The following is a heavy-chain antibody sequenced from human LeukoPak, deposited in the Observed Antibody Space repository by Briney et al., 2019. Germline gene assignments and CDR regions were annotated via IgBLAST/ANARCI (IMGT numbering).Heavy chain of an antibody. CDR2: ISSSGSTI. J-gene: IGHJ6*02. Sequence: GGSLRLSCAASGFTFSSYEMNWVRQAPGKGLKWLSYISSSGSTIYYADSVKGRFTISRDNAKSSLYLQMNSLRAEDTAVYYCARVGRGYYGMDVWGQGTTVTVSS. D-gene: IGHD3/OR15-3a*01. V-gene: IGHV3-48*03. CDR1: GFTFSSYE. CDR3: ARVGRGYYGMDV.